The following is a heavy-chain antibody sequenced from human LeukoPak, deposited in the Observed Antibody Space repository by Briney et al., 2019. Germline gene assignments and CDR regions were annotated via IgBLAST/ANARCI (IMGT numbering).Heavy chain of an antibody. Sequence: KPGGSLRLSCAASGFTFRNICMTGVREAPGEGLEWVVHIRSDSDGGTAEYAARVKGRFSISREDSKTTLYQQFNRVKAEDTAVYYCTTATSMTPAWSWGQGTLVTVSS. J-gene: IGHJ4*02. V-gene: IGHV3-15*01. CDR3: TTATSMTPAWS. CDR2: IRSDSDGGTA. CDR1: GFTFRNIC. D-gene: IGHD5-24*01.